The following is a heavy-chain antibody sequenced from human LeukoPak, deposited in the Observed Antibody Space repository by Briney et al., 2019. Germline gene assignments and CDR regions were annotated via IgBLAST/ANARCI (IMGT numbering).Heavy chain of an antibody. Sequence: TLSLTCTVSGGSISSYYWSWIRQPPGKALEWLARIDWDDEKFYSPSLKTRLTISKDTSRNQVVLSMTNMDPVDTARYCCARTRRDSSATSRHYYADYWGQGALVTVSS. CDR2: IDWDDEK. V-gene: IGHV2-70*16. CDR3: ARTRRDSSATSRHYYADY. J-gene: IGHJ4*02. D-gene: IGHD3-22*01. CDR1: GGSISSYY.